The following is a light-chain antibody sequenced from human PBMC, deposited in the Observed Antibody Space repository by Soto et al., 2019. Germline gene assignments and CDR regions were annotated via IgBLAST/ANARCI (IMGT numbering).Light chain of an antibody. J-gene: IGKJ1*01. Sequence: EIVMTHCPATLSVSPGERATLSFGASQSVSNNLAWYQQKPGQAPRLLIYGASTRATGIPARFSGSGSGTDFTLTISRLEPEDFAVYYCQQYGSSPRTFGQGTKVDIK. CDR1: QSVSNN. CDR2: GAS. V-gene: IGKV3-15*01. CDR3: QQYGSSPRT.